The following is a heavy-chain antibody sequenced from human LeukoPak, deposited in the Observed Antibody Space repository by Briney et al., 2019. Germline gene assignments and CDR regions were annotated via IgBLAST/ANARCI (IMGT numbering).Heavy chain of an antibody. CDR1: GGSISSYY. J-gene: IGHJ4*02. V-gene: IGHV4-59*12. CDR2: IYYSGST. D-gene: IGHD2-2*01. CDR3: AVYCSSTSCPGGFDY. Sequence: KPSETLSLTCTVSGGSISSYYWSWIRQPPGKGLEWIGYIYYSGSTYYNPSLKSRVTISVDTSKNQFSLKLSSVTATDTAVYYCAVYCSSTSCPGGFDYWGQGTLVTVSS.